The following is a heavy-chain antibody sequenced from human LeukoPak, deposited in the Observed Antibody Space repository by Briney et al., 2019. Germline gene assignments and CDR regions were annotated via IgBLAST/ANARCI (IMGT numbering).Heavy chain of an antibody. CDR1: GFTFSSYD. CDR3: ARDWGRRGYCSSTSCYIYY. CDR2: ISYDGTEK. D-gene: IGHD2-2*02. J-gene: IGHJ4*02. V-gene: IGHV3-30*01. Sequence: GGSLRLSCAASGFTFSSYDMHWVRQAPGKGLEWVAVISYDGTEKYYADSVKGRFTISRDDSKNTLYLQMNSLRAEDTALYYCARDWGRRGYCSSTSCYIYYWGQGTLVTVSS.